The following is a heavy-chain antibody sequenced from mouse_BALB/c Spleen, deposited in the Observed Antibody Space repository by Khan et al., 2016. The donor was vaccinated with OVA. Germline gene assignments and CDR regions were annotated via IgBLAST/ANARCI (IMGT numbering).Heavy chain of an antibody. CDR1: GYSITSDYA. D-gene: IGHD2-3*01. CDR3: SSDGSRYNYAMDY. V-gene: IGHV3-2*02. CDR2: ISYSGST. Sequence: EVQLLESGPGLVKPSQSLSLTCTVTGYSITSDYAWNWIRQFAGNKLEWMGYISYSGSTNYNQTLKSRITITRDTSKNQFFMQLNYVTTEDTATYDCSSDGSRYNYAMDYWGQGTSVTVSS. J-gene: IGHJ4*01.